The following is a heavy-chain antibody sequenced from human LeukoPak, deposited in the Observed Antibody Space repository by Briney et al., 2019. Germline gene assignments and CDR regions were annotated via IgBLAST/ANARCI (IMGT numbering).Heavy chain of an antibody. J-gene: IGHJ4*02. Sequence: GGSLRLSCAASGFTFSSYAMSWVRQAPGKGLEWVSAISGSGGNTYYADSVKGRFTISRDNSKNTLYLQMNSLRAEDTAVYYCAKDQSSGWYGYSDYWGQGTLVTASS. CDR1: GFTFSSYA. CDR2: ISGSGGNT. D-gene: IGHD6-19*01. CDR3: AKDQSSGWYGYSDY. V-gene: IGHV3-23*01.